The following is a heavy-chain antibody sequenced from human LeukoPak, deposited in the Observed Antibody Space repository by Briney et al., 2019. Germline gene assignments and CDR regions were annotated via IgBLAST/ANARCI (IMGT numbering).Heavy chain of an antibody. CDR3: AEQQLLGPYYYGMDV. Sequence: ASVKVSCKVSGHTLSELPMHWVRQAPGKGLEWMGGFDPDNRETIYAQKFQGRVTITADKSTSTAYMELSSLRSEDTAVYYCAEQQLLGPYYYGMDVWGQGTTVTVSS. CDR1: GHTLSELP. V-gene: IGHV1-24*01. D-gene: IGHD6-13*01. J-gene: IGHJ6*02. CDR2: FDPDNRET.